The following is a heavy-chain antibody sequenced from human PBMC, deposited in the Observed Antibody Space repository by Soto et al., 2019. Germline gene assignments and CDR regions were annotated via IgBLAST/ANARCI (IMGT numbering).Heavy chain of an antibody. CDR2: IYYSGST. D-gene: IGHD4-17*01. J-gene: IGHJ5*02. Sequence: QVQLQESGPGLVKPSETLSLTCTVSGGSISSYYWSWIRQPPGMGLEWIGYIYYSGSTNYNPSLKSRVTISVDTSKNQFSLKLSSVTAADTAVYYCARVNDYGDYVGGWDWFDPWGQGTLVTVSS. CDR1: GGSISSYY. V-gene: IGHV4-59*01. CDR3: ARVNDYGDYVGGWDWFDP.